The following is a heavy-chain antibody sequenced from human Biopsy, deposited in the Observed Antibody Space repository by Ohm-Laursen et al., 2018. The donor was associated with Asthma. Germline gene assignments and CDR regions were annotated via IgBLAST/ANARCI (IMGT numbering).Heavy chain of an antibody. CDR1: GFTVSRDH. J-gene: IGHJ4*02. CDR3: ARAQDYYDSRGYYRSFDY. Sequence: SLRLSCAASGFTVSRDHMFWVRQAPGKGLEWVSVIYSGGTSHTADSVRGRFTISRDYSKNTLYLQMHSLRAEDTAVYYCARAQDYYDSRGYYRSFDYWGQGTLVTVSS. D-gene: IGHD3-22*01. V-gene: IGHV3-53*01. CDR2: IYSGGTS.